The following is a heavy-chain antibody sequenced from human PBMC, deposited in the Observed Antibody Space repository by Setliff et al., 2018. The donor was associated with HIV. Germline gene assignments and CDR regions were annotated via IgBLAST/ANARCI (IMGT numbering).Heavy chain of an antibody. CDR2: IYHSGST. V-gene: IGHV4-38-2*02. Sequence: SETLSLTCAVSGYSISSGYYWGWIRQPPGKGLEWIGTIYHSGSTYYNPSLKSRVTISVDTSKNQFSLKLSSVTAADTAVYYCARERGSRSSSWYGSFYFDSWGQGTQVTVSS. CDR3: ARERGSRSSSWYGSFYFDS. D-gene: IGHD6-13*01. CDR1: GYSISSGYY. J-gene: IGHJ4*02.